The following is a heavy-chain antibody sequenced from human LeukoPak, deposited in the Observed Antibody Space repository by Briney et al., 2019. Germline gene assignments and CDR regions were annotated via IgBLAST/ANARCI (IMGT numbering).Heavy chain of an antibody. D-gene: IGHD3-22*01. CDR2: ISSSSSTI. V-gene: IGHV3-48*01. CDR1: GFTFSSYS. Sequence: GGSLRLSCAASGFTFSSYSMNWVRQAPGKGLEWVSYISSSSSTIYYADSVKGRFTISRDNSKNTLYLQMNSLRAEDTAVYYCAKVRVVVIGDAFDIWGQGTMVTVSS. CDR3: AKVRVVVIGDAFDI. J-gene: IGHJ3*02.